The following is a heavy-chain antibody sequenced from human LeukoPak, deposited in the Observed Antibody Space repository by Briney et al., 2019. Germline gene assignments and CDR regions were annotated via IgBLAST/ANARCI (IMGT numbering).Heavy chain of an antibody. CDR1: GLTFSDYY. Sequence: GGSLRLSCAASGLTFSDYYMSWIRQAPGKGLEWVSYISSSGSTIYYADSVKGRFTISRDNAKNSLYLQMNSLRAEDTAVYYCAKDLVGATPEYFQHWGQGTLVTVSS. D-gene: IGHD1-26*01. V-gene: IGHV3-11*01. CDR2: ISSSGSTI. J-gene: IGHJ1*01. CDR3: AKDLVGATPEYFQH.